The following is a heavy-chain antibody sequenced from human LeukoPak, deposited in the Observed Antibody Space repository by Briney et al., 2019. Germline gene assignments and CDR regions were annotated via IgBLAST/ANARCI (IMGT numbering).Heavy chain of an antibody. D-gene: IGHD1-7*01. J-gene: IGHJ5*02. CDR1: GGSISSSSYY. V-gene: IGHV4-39*07. Sequence: SETLSLTCTVSGGSISSSSYYWGWLRQPPGKGLEWIGSIYYSGSTYYNPSLKSRVTISVDTSKNQFSLKLSSVTAADTAGYYCARDRRNWNYGWFDPWGQGTLVTVSS. CDR2: IYYSGST. CDR3: ARDRRNWNYGWFDP.